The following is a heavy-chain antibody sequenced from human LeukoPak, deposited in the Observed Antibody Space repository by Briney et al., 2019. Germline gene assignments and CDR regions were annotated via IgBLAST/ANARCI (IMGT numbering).Heavy chain of an antibody. CDR3: AKSEQRYCGGGSCPLSAFDI. CDR2: IYSGTNT. J-gene: IGHJ3*02. CDR1: GFTVTNNY. Sequence: GGSLRLSCAASGFTVTNNYMSWVRQAPGKGLEWVSIIYSGTNTYYADSVKGRFTISRDNSKNTLYLQMNSLRAEDTAVYYCAKSEQRYCGGGSCPLSAFDIWGQGTMVTVSS. D-gene: IGHD2-15*01. V-gene: IGHV3-66*01.